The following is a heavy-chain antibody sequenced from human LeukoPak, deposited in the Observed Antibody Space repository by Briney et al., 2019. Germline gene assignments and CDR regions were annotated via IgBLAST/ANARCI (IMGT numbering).Heavy chain of an antibody. V-gene: IGHV4-4*07. CDR1: GGSISSYY. CDR2: IYTSGTT. CDR3: ARTSPRAATFDY. Sequence: SETLSLTCAASGGSISSYYWSWIRQPAEKGLEWIGRIYTSGTTNYNPSLRSRVTMSVDTSKNQFSLNLNSVTAADTAVYYCARTSPRAATFDYWGQGTLVTVSS. D-gene: IGHD2-15*01. J-gene: IGHJ4*02.